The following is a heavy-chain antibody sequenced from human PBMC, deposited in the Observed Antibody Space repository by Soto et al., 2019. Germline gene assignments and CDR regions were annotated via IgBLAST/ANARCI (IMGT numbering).Heavy chain of an antibody. CDR3: ARTTNYYDSSGYYRPLSGDAFDI. D-gene: IGHD3-22*01. Sequence: SETLSLTCTVSGGSISSGDYYWSWIRQPPGKGLEWIGYIYYSGSTYYNPSLKSRVTISVDTSKNQFSLKLSSVTAADTAVYYCARTTNYYDSSGYYRPLSGDAFDIWGQGTMVTVSS. CDR2: IYYSGST. J-gene: IGHJ3*02. V-gene: IGHV4-30-4*01. CDR1: GGSISSGDYY.